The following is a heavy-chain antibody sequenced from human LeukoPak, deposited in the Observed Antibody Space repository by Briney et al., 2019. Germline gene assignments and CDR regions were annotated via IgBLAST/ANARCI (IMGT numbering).Heavy chain of an antibody. V-gene: IGHV4-34*01. CDR3: ASGYCSGGSCYSGYGY. J-gene: IGHJ4*02. CDR2: INHSGST. Sequence: SETLSLTCAVYGGSFSGYYWSWIRQPPGKGLEWIGEINHSGSTNYNPSLKSRVTISVDTSKNQFSLKLSSVTAADTAVYYCASGYCSGGSCYSGYGYWGQGTLDTVSS. D-gene: IGHD2-15*01. CDR1: GGSFSGYY.